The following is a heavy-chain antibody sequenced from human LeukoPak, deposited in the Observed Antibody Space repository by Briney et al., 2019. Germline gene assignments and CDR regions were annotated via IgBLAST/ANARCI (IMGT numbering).Heavy chain of an antibody. J-gene: IGHJ3*02. Sequence: GGSLRLSCAASGFTFSRYWMSWVRQAPGKGLEWVAVISYDGSNKYYADSVKGRFTISRDNAKNSLYLQMNSLRAEDTAVYYCARDPVPPFRDGYNNDAFGIWGQGTMVTVSS. CDR3: ARDPVPPFRDGYNNDAFGI. CDR2: ISYDGSNK. V-gene: IGHV3-30*03. D-gene: IGHD5-24*01. CDR1: GFTFSRYW.